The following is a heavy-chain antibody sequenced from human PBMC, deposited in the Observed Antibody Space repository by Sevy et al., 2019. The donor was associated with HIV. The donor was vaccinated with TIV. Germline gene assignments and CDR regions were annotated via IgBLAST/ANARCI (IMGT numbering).Heavy chain of an antibody. CDR3: TTAEYNWNDGFFLSAFDI. V-gene: IGHV3-15*01. D-gene: IGHD1-20*01. Sequence: GGSLRLSCAASGFTFSNAWMSWVRQAPGKGLEWVGRIKSKTDGGTTDYAAPVKGRFTISRDDSKNTLYLQMNSLKTEDTAVYYYTTAEYNWNDGFFLSAFDIWGQGTMVTVSS. CDR1: GFTFSNAW. J-gene: IGHJ3*02. CDR2: IKSKTDGGTT.